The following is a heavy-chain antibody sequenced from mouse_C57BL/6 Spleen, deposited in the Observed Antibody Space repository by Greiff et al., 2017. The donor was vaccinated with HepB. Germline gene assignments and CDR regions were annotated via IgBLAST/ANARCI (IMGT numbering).Heavy chain of an antibody. D-gene: IGHD2-3*01. CDR1: GFTFSDYG. Sequence: EVKVVESGGGLVKPGGSLKLSCAASGFTFSDYGMHWVRQAPEKGLEWVAYISSGSSTIYYADTVMGRFTISRDNAKNTLFLQMTSLRSEDTAMYYSARTGDGYYPYAMDYWGQGTSVTVSS. J-gene: IGHJ4*01. CDR3: ARTGDGYYPYAMDY. CDR2: ISSGSSTI. V-gene: IGHV5-17*01.